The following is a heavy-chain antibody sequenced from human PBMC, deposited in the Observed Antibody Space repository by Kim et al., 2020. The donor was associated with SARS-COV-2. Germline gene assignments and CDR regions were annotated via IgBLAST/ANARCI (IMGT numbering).Heavy chain of an antibody. CDR3: ARDAFWRFDP. D-gene: IGHD3-3*01. CDR1: GGSISSYY. Sequence: SETLSLTCTVSGGSISSYYWSWIRQPPGKGLEWIGYIYYSGSTNYNPSLKSRVTISVDTSKNQFSLKLSSVTAADTAVYYCARDAFWRFDPWGQGTLVT. CDR2: IYYSGST. J-gene: IGHJ5*02. V-gene: IGHV4-59*13.